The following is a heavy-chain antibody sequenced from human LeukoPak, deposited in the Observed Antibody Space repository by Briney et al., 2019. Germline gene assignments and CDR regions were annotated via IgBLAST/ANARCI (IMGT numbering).Heavy chain of an antibody. D-gene: IGHD3-22*01. Sequence: SGGSLRLSCAASGFTFSSYSMNWVRQAPGKGLEWVSSISSSSSYIYYADSVKGRFTISRDNAKNTLYLQMNSLRAEDTAVYYCARDYYDKEAFDIWGQGTMVTVSS. CDR1: GFTFSSYS. J-gene: IGHJ3*02. CDR2: ISSSSSYI. V-gene: IGHV3-21*01. CDR3: ARDYYDKEAFDI.